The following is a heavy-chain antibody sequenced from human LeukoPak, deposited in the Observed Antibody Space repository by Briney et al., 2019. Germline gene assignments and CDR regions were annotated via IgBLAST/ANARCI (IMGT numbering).Heavy chain of an antibody. J-gene: IGHJ4*02. CDR2: ISCSGGNT. V-gene: IGHV3-23*01. CDR3: AKGGGALLRY. D-gene: IGHD3-10*01. CDR1: GFTFSNYA. Sequence: GGSLRLSCAGSGFTFSNYAMSWVRQAPGKGLEWVSGISCSGGNTYYAAPVKGRFTISRDNSKNTLYLQMNSLRAEDTAVYYCAKGGGALLRYWGQGTLVTVSS.